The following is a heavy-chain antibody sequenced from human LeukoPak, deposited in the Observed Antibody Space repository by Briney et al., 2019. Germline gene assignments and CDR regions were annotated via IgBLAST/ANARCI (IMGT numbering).Heavy chain of an antibody. Sequence: SVKVSCKASGGTFSSYAISWVRQAPGQGLEWMGGIIPIFGTANYAQKFQGRVTITADESTSTAYMELSSLRSEDTAVYYCARGLGDSSGQYYFGYWGQGTLVTVSS. V-gene: IGHV1-69*01. CDR2: IIPIFGTA. D-gene: IGHD3-22*01. CDR1: GGTFSSYA. CDR3: ARGLGDSSGQYYFGY. J-gene: IGHJ4*02.